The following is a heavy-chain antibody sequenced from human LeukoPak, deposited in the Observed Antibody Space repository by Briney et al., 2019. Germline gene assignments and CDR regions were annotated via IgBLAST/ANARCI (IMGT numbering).Heavy chain of an antibody. CDR1: GFSFGTYG. J-gene: IGHJ4*02. Sequence: PGGSLRLSCAASGFSFGTYGMSWVRQVPGKGLEWVSGINWNGASTVYADSVKGRFTISRDNAKNSLYLQMNSLRAEDTAVYYCARGQWIQLWHPDYWGQGTLVTVSS. CDR3: ARGQWIQLWHPDY. CDR2: INWNGAST. D-gene: IGHD5-18*01. V-gene: IGHV3-20*04.